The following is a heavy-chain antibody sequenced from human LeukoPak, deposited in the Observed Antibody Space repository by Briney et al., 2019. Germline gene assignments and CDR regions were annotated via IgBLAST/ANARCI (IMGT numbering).Heavy chain of an antibody. D-gene: IGHD2-8*02. V-gene: IGHV3-23*01. CDR3: ATYRQVLLPFES. CDR2: IFPSCGEI. Sequence: GGSLRLSCAASGFTFSTFAMTWVRQPPGKGLEWVSSIFPSCGEIHYADSVRGRFTIARDNSKSALSLEMKSLRAEDTAIYYCATYRQVLLPFESWGQGTLVTVSS. CDR1: GFTFSTFA. J-gene: IGHJ4*02.